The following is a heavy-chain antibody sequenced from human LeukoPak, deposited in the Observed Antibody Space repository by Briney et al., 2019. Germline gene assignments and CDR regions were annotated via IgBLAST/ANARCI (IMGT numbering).Heavy chain of an antibody. CDR1: GFTFSNHN. CDR2: ISSSSRTI. V-gene: IGHV3-48*01. CDR3: ASGPRIEYYFDY. Sequence: GGSLRLSCAVSGFTFSNHNMNWVRQAPGKGLEWIADISSSSRTIHYANSVQGRFTISRDNSKNSLYLQMNSLRAEDTAVYYCASGPRIEYYFDYWGQGTLVTVSS. J-gene: IGHJ4*02.